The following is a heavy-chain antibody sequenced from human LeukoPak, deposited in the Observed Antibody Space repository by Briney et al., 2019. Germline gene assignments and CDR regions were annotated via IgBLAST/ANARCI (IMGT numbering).Heavy chain of an antibody. CDR1: GYTFTGYY. Sequence: GASVKVSCKASGYTFTGYYMHWVRQAPGQGLEWMGWINPNSGGTNYAQKFQGRVTMTRDTSISTAYMELSRLRSDDTAVYYCARASPRWQQPTRLYFQHWGQGTLVTVSS. J-gene: IGHJ1*01. V-gene: IGHV1-2*02. CDR3: ARASPRWQQPTRLYFQH. D-gene: IGHD6-13*01. CDR2: INPNSGGT.